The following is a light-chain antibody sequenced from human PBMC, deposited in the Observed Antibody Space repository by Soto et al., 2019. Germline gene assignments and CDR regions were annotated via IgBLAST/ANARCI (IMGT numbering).Light chain of an antibody. V-gene: IGKV1-5*03. Sequence: IQMTQSPSTLSASVGDRVTITCRASQRISSWLAWYQQKPGKAPKLLIYKASSLESGVPSRFSGSGSGTEFTLTISSLQPDDFATYYCQQYNSYSQTFGQGTKVEIK. J-gene: IGKJ1*01. CDR1: QRISSW. CDR3: QQYNSYSQT. CDR2: KAS.